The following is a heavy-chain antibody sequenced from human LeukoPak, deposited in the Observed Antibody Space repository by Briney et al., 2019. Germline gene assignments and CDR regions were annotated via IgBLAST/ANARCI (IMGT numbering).Heavy chain of an antibody. V-gene: IGHV3-15*01. J-gene: IGHJ1*01. CDR2: IKSKTDGGTI. Sequence: GGSLRLSCAASGFTFSKVWMSQVRQAPGKGLEWVGRIKSKTDGGTIDYAAPVKGRFTISRDDSKDTLFLQMNSLKTEDTAVYYCTTDLSELDDSGYYAKYFHHWGQGTLVSVPS. D-gene: IGHD3-22*01. CDR3: TTDLSELDDSGYYAKYFHH. CDR1: GFTFSKVW.